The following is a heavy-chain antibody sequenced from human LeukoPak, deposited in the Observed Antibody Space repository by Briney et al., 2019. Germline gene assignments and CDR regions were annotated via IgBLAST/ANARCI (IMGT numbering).Heavy chain of an antibody. V-gene: IGHV3-7*01. J-gene: IGHJ4*02. D-gene: IGHD6-13*01. CDR1: GFSFSTYW. CDR3: ARDGIAAAIDY. CDR2: IKQDGSEK. Sequence: GGSLRLSCEASGFSFSTYWMGWVRQAPGKGLEWVANIKQDGSEKYYVDSVKGRFTISRDNAKNSLFLQMNSLRAEDTAVYYCARDGIAAAIDYWGQGTLVTVSS.